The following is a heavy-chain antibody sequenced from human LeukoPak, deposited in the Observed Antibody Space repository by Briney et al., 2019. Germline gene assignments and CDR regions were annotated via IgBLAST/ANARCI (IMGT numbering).Heavy chain of an antibody. CDR1: GGSISSSSYY. V-gene: IGHV4-39*07. D-gene: IGHD6-13*01. CDR2: IYYSGST. J-gene: IGHJ4*02. Sequence: SETLSLTCTVSGGSISSSSYYWGWIRQPPGKGLEWIGSIYYSGSTYYNPSLKSRVTISVDTSKNQFSLKLSSVTAADTAVYYCARDQDSSSWPAVDYWGQGTLVTVSS. CDR3: ARDQDSSSWPAVDY.